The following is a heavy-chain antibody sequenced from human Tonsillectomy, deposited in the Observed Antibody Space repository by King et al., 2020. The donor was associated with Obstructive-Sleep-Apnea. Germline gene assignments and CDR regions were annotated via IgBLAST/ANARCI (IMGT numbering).Heavy chain of an antibody. CDR2: IYYSGST. Sequence: QLQESGPGLVKPSQTLSLTCTVSGGSISSGGYYWSWIRQHPGKGLEWIGYIYYSGSTYYNPSLKSRVTISVDTSKNQFSLKLSSVTAADTAVYYCARGVLWFGESYYFDYRGQGTLVTVSS. J-gene: IGHJ4*02. CDR1: GGSISSGGYY. CDR3: ARGVLWFGESYYFDY. D-gene: IGHD3-10*01. V-gene: IGHV4-31*03.